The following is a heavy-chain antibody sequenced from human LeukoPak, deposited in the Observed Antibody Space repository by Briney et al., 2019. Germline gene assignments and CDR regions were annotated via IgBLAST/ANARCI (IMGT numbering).Heavy chain of an antibody. J-gene: IGHJ4*02. CDR3: ARHGGTLDYFDY. D-gene: IGHD1-26*01. V-gene: IGHV4-59*08. Sequence: SETLSLTCTVSGGSISSYYWSWIRQPPGKGLEWIGYISYGGATSYNPSLKTRVTISVDSPKNRFSLRLSSLTAADTALYYCARHGGTLDYFDYWGPGSLVTVSS. CDR2: ISYGGAT. CDR1: GGSISSYY.